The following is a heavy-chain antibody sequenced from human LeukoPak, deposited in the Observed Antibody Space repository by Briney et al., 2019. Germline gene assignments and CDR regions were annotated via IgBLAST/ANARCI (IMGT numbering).Heavy chain of an antibody. D-gene: IGHD6-19*01. J-gene: IGHJ5*02. Sequence: ASVKVSCKASGYTFTSYGISWVRQAPGQGLEWMGWISAYNGNTNYAQKLQGRVTMTTDTSTSTAYMELRSLGSDDTAVYYCARERRLAVAGTIWFDPWGQGTLVTVSS. V-gene: IGHV1-18*01. CDR1: GYTFTSYG. CDR2: ISAYNGNT. CDR3: ARERRLAVAGTIWFDP.